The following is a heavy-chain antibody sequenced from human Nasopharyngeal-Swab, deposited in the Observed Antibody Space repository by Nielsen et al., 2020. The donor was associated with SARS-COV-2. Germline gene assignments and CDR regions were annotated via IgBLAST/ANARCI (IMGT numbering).Heavy chain of an antibody. CDR3: AKDAEYYYNGMDV. V-gene: IGHV3-23*01. Sequence: GGSLRLSCAASGFTFSNYAMGWVRQAPGKGLDWVSGITATGGSTYYADSVKGRFTISRDNSKNTLYLQMNSLRAEDTAVYYCAKDAEYYYNGMDVWGQGTTATVSS. CDR1: GFTFSNYA. D-gene: IGHD2/OR15-2a*01. J-gene: IGHJ6*02. CDR2: ITATGGST.